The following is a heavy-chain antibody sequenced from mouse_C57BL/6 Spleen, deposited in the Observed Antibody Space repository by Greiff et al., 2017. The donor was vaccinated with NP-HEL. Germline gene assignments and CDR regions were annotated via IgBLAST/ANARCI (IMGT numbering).Heavy chain of an antibody. CDR2: IYPGDGDT. CDR1: GFAFSSSW. Sequence: QVQLQQSGPELVKPGASVKISCKASGFAFSSSWMNWVKQRPGQGLEWIGRIYPGDGDTNYNGKFQGKATMTADKSSSTAYMQLSSLTSEDSAVYFCARGGTVVGAMEYWGQGTSVTVSS. D-gene: IGHD1-1*01. J-gene: IGHJ4*01. V-gene: IGHV1-82*01. CDR3: ARGGTVVGAMEY.